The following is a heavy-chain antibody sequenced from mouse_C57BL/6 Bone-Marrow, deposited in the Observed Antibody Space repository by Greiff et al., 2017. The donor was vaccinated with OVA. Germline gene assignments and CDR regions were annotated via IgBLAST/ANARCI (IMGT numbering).Heavy chain of an antibody. CDR3: ASKGNYCRIGYFDF. CDR2: INPYNGGT. CDR1: GYTFTDYY. Sequence: EVQLQESGPVLVKPGASVKLSCKASGYTFTDYYMNWVKQSHGKSLEWIGVINPYNGGTSYNQKFKGKATLTVDKSSSTAYMELNSLTSEDTAVYYGASKGNYCRIGYFDFWGTGTTVTVSS. V-gene: IGHV1-19*01. J-gene: IGHJ1*03. D-gene: IGHD2-1*01.